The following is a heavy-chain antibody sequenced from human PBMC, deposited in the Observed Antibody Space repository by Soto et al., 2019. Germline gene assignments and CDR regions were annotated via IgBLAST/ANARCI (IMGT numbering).Heavy chain of an antibody. CDR3: AKDYYDSSGYYCPFDY. J-gene: IGHJ4*02. Sequence: GGSLRLSXAASGFTFSSYAMSWVRQAPGKGLEWVSAISGSGGSTYYADSVKGRFTISRDNSKNTLYLQMNSLRAEDTAVYYCAKDYYDSSGYYCPFDYWGQGTLVTVSS. CDR1: GFTFSSYA. V-gene: IGHV3-23*01. CDR2: ISGSGGST. D-gene: IGHD3-22*01.